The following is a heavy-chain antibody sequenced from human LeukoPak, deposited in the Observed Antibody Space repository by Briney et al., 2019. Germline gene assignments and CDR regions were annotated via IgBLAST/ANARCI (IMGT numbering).Heavy chain of an antibody. J-gene: IGHJ4*02. Sequence: GGSLRLSCAASGFTFRSYAMSWVRQAPGKGLEWVSVIYSGGSILYADSVKGRFTISRDNSKNTLYLQMNCLRAEDTAVYYCARALRDGYNRGIDYWGQGTLVTVSS. CDR1: GFTFRSYA. D-gene: IGHD5-24*01. V-gene: IGHV3-66*01. CDR2: IYSGGSI. CDR3: ARALRDGYNRGIDY.